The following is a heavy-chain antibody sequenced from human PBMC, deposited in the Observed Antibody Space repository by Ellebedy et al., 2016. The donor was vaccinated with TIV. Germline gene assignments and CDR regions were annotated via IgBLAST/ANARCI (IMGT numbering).Heavy chain of an antibody. D-gene: IGHD1-26*01. CDR3: AMWDETKRGFAV. CDR1: DGSISSGGYY. CDR2: IHYSGST. J-gene: IGHJ3*01. V-gene: IGHV4-31*03. Sequence: SETLSLTCTVSDGSISSGGYYWMWMRQHPGTGLEWIGYIHYSGSTYYNPSLKSRVNISIDASKNQFSLELRAVTATDTALYYCAMWDETKRGFAVWGRGTMVTVSS.